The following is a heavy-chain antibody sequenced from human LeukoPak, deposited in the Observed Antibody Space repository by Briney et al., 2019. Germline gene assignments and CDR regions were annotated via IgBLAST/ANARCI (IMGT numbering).Heavy chain of an antibody. J-gene: IGHJ3*02. CDR1: GGSISSYY. V-gene: IGHV4-59*01. Sequence: SETLSLTCTVSGGSISSYYWTWIRQPPGKGLEWIGFIYFSGSTNYNPSLKSRVTISLETSKNQFSLKLSSVTAADTAVYYCARDVPTNYYDSSGYYWGHDAFDIWGQGTMVTVSS. CDR2: IYFSGST. CDR3: ARDVPTNYYDSSGYYWGHDAFDI. D-gene: IGHD3-22*01.